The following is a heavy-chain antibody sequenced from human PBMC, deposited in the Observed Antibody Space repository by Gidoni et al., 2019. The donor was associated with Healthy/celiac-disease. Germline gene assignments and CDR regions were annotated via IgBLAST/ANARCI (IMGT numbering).Heavy chain of an antibody. CDR2: ISSSVSTI. CDR1: AFTFRDYY. D-gene: IGHD3-10*01. Sequence: VQLVYSGGGLVKPGGSVRISCAASAFTFRDYYMSWIRQAPGKGLEWVSYISSSVSTIYYADSVKGRFTISRDNAKNSLYLQMNSLRAEDTAVYYCARGGITMVRGTFDPWGQGTLVTVSS. CDR3: ARGGITMVRGTFDP. V-gene: IGHV3-11*01. J-gene: IGHJ5*02.